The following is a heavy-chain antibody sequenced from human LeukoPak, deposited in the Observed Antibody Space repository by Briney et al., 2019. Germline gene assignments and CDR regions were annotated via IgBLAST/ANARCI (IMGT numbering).Heavy chain of an antibody. D-gene: IGHD4-11*01. CDR1: GFILTEVS. V-gene: IGHV1-24*01. J-gene: IGHJ4*02. CDR2: FDRENDET. CDR3: VADHYNNHGNFDF. Sequence: ASVKLSCTVSGFILTEVSTHWLRQAPRKGPEWMGSFDRENDETIYSHNFQGRVAMTEDTSADTAYMELTSLRSDDTAVYYCVADHYNNHGNFDFWGQGTLVTVSS.